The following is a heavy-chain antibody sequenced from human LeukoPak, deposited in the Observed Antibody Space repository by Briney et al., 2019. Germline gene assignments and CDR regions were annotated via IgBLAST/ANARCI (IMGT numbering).Heavy chain of an antibody. CDR2: IGGSGGGT. CDR1: GFTFSSYA. V-gene: IGHV3-23*01. Sequence: GGSLRLSCAASGFTFSSYAMSWVRQGPGKGLEWVLAIGGSGGGTYYADSVKGRFTISRDNSKHTLYLQMISLRAEDTAVYYCAKAGPVYSSGYSFDYWGQGTLVTVPS. J-gene: IGHJ4*02. CDR3: AKAGPVYSSGYSFDY. D-gene: IGHD3-22*01.